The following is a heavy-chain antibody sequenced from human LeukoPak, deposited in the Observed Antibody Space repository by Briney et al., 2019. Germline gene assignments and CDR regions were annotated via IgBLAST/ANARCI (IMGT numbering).Heavy chain of an antibody. CDR1: GGSISSYY. Sequence: SETLSLTCTVSGGSISSYYWSWIRQPPGKGLEWIGYIYYSGSTNYNPSPKSRVTISVDTSKDQFSLKLSSVTAADTAVYYCARSSSGYGLEGYFDYWGQGTLVTVSS. J-gene: IGHJ4*02. CDR3: ARSSSGYGLEGYFDY. V-gene: IGHV4-59*01. D-gene: IGHD3-3*01. CDR2: IYYSGST.